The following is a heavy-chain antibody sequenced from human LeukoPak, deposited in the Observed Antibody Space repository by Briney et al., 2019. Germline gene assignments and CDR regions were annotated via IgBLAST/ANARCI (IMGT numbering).Heavy chain of an antibody. J-gene: IGHJ4*02. Sequence: GGSLRLSCAASGFIFDNFAMSWVRQAPGKGLEWVSTITGSGGNTYYADSVEGRFTISRDNSKNTLYLQMNSLRAEDTAVYYCAKDRPPGGGSYVPPPSAFDYWGQGTLVTVSS. D-gene: IGHD1-26*01. CDR1: GFIFDNFA. CDR3: AKDRPPGGGSYVPPPSAFDY. CDR2: ITGSGGNT. V-gene: IGHV3-23*01.